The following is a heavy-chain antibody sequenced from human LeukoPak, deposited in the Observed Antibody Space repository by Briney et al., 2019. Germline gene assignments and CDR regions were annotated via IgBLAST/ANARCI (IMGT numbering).Heavy chain of an antibody. J-gene: IGHJ4*02. D-gene: IGHD3-22*01. CDR3: ARESWGDYDSSASYFFPAY. V-gene: IGHV4-59*01. Sequence: PSETLSLTCTVSGGSISGYYWSWIRQPPGKGLEWMGYIHYSGNTKYNPSLKSRVTVSVDMSKSQFSLKLRSVTAADTAVYYCARESWGDYDSSASYFFPAYWGQGALVTVSS. CDR2: IHYSGNT. CDR1: GGSISGYY.